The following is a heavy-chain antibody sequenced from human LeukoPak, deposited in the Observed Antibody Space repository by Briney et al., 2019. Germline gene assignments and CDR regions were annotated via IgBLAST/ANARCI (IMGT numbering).Heavy chain of an antibody. CDR2: ISSSSSYI. CDR3: ARADLHYYGSGSPPDY. D-gene: IGHD3-10*01. Sequence: PGGSLRLSCAASGFAFSSYAMSWVRQAPGKGLEWVSSISSSSSYIYYADSVKGRFTISRDNAKNSLYLQMNSLRAEDTAVYYCARADLHYYGSGSPPDYWGQGTLVTVSS. CDR1: GFAFSSYA. J-gene: IGHJ4*02. V-gene: IGHV3-21*01.